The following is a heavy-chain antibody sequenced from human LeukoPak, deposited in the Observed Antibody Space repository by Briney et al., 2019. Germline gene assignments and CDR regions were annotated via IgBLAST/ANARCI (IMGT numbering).Heavy chain of an antibody. CDR2: IYTSGST. D-gene: IGHD4-17*01. Sequence: SETLSLTCTVSGGSISSYYWSWIRQPAGKGLEWIGRIYTSGSTNYNPSLKSRVTISVDTSKNQFSLKLSSVTAADTAVYYCATTVPRGPYYYYYYYMDVWGKGTTVTVSS. CDR3: ATTVPRGPYYYYYYYMDV. V-gene: IGHV4-4*07. J-gene: IGHJ6*03. CDR1: GGSISSYY.